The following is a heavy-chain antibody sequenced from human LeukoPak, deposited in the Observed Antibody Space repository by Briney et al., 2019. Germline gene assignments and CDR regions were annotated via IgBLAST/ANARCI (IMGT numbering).Heavy chain of an antibody. CDR3: TRRLDD. V-gene: IGHV3-7*01. J-gene: IGHJ4*02. D-gene: IGHD3-16*01. CDR1: GFSFNSDW. Sequence: GGSLRFSCAASGFSFNSDWMDWVRQAPGKGLEWVANIKHDESEKNYLDSVKGRFTISRDNAQNSLYLQMNGLRVEDTAVYYCTRRLDDWGQGTLVTVSS. CDR2: IKHDESEK.